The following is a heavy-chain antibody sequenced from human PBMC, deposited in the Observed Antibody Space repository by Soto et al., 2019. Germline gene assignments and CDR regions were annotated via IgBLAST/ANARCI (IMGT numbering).Heavy chain of an antibody. CDR3: ATTPSPYCSSTSCDTGKWFDP. J-gene: IGHJ5*02. CDR1: GYTLTELS. V-gene: IGHV1-24*01. D-gene: IGHD2-2*02. Sequence: ASVKVSCKVSGYTLTELSMHWVRQAPGKGLEWMGGFDPEDGETIYAQKFQGRVTMTEDTSTDTAYMELSSLRSEDTAVYYCATTPSPYCSSTSCDTGKWFDPWGQGTLVTVSS. CDR2: FDPEDGET.